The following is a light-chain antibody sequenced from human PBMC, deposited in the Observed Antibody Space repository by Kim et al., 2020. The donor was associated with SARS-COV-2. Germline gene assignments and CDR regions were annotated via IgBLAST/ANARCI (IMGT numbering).Light chain of an antibody. CDR1: SNNLGNPG. J-gene: IGLJ3*02. Sequence: QHTRPTCLGNSNNLGNPGASWLQPQQRRPPPLLSYTTDRRPSAISERFSASRSGNTASLTITGLQPEDEADYYCSAWDSSLNAWVFGGGTQLTVL. CDR3: SAWDSSLNAWV. CDR2: TTD. V-gene: IGLV10-54*01.